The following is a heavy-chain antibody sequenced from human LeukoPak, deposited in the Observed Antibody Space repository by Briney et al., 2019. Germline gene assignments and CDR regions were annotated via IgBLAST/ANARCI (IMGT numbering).Heavy chain of an antibody. V-gene: IGHV4-38-2*02. CDR1: DYSITSGHY. CDR3: ARDEAYYYDSSGIGDI. D-gene: IGHD3-22*01. Sequence: SETLSLTCTVSDYSITSGHYWGWIRQPPGRGLEWIGNIHHAGSTSYNPSLKSRVIISVDTSKNQFSLKLNSVTAADTAVYYCARDEAYYYDSSGIGDIWGQGTMVTVSS. CDR2: IHHAGST. J-gene: IGHJ3*02.